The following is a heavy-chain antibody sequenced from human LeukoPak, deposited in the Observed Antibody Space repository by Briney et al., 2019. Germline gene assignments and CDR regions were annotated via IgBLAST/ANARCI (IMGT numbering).Heavy chain of an antibody. V-gene: IGHV3-53*01. Sequence: ETLSLTCAVYGGSFSGYYWSWVRQAPGKGLEWVSVIYSGGSTYYADSVKGRFTTSRDNSKNTVYLQMNSLRAEDTAVYYCARVGYSSGWSRSWGQGTLVTVSS. CDR1: GGSFSGYY. CDR2: IYSGGST. D-gene: IGHD6-19*01. J-gene: IGHJ4*02. CDR3: ARVGYSSGWSRS.